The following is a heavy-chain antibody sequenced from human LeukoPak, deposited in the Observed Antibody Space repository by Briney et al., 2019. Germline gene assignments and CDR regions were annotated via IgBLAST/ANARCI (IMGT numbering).Heavy chain of an antibody. V-gene: IGHV4-39*07. D-gene: IGHD4-17*01. CDR3: ARENGDYAYDY. CDR2: IYYSGST. J-gene: IGHJ4*02. Sequence: SETLSLTCTVSGGSISSSSYYWGWIRQPPGKGLEWIGSIYYSGSTYYNPSLKSRVTISVDTSKNQFSLRLRSVTTADTAVYFCARENGDYAYDYWGQGTPVTVSS. CDR1: GGSISSSSYY.